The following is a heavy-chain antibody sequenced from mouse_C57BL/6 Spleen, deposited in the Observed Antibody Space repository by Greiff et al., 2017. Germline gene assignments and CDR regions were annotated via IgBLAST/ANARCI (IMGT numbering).Heavy chain of an antibody. J-gene: IGHJ3*01. CDR2: IDPSDSYT. Sequence: QVQLQQPGAELVMPGASVKLSCKASGYTFTSYWLHWVKQRPGQGLEWIGEIDPSDSYTNYNQKFKGKSTLTVDKSSSTAYMHLSSLTSEDSAVYYCATNYYGSSSWFAYWGQGTLVTVSA. CDR3: ATNYYGSSSWFAY. CDR1: GYTFTSYW. D-gene: IGHD1-1*01. V-gene: IGHV1-69*01.